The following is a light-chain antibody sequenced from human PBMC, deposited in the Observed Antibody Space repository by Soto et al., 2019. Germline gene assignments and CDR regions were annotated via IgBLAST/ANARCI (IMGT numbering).Light chain of an antibody. CDR3: QRYNSYSRT. CDR2: DAS. V-gene: IGKV1-5*01. J-gene: IGKJ1*01. CDR1: QNINEW. Sequence: DIQMTQSPSTLSASVGDRVTITCRASQNINEWLAWYQQKPGKAPKFLIYDASILASGVPSRFSGSGSGTEFTLTISSLQPDDFATYYCQRYNSYSRTFGQGTKVEIK.